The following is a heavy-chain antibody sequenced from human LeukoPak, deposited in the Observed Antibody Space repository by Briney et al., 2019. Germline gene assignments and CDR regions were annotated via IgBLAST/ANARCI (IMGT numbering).Heavy chain of an antibody. CDR1: GFTFRNYS. V-gene: IGHV3-30*09. J-gene: IGHJ4*02. D-gene: IGHD1/OR15-1a*01. CDR3: ARFRAATTRFDY. CDR2: VSFDGNTT. Sequence: GRSLRLSCAASGFTFRNYSMYWVRQAPGRGLEWAAVVSFDGNTTFYSDSVKGRFAISRDNSKNTLYLEMNSLRPEDTAVYYCARFRAATTRFDYWGQGTLVAVSS.